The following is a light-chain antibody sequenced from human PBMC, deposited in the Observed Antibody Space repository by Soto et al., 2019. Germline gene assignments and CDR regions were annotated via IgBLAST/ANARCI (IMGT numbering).Light chain of an antibody. V-gene: IGKV1-39*01. CDR3: QQSYSTPHT. CDR2: AAT. Sequence: DIQMTQSPSSLSAAIGDRVTITCRASQSISIYLNWYQQKPGKAPRLLIYAATSLQSGVPSRFSGGGSGADFTLTVSSXQPEDLATYYCQQSYSTPHTFGQGTKVDIK. CDR1: QSISIY. J-gene: IGKJ1*01.